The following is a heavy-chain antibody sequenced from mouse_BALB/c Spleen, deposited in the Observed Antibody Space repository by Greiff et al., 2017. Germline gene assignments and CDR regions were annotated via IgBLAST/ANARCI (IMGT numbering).Heavy chain of an antibody. D-gene: IGHD1-1*01. CDR3: ASLGPYYYGSLYAMDY. CDR1: GYSITSDYA. J-gene: IGHJ4*01. CDR2: ISYSGST. Sequence: EVMLVESGPGLVKPSQSLSLTCTVTGYSITSDYAWYWIRQFPGNKLEWMGYISYSGSTSYNPSLKSRISITRDTSKNQFFLQLNSVTTEDTATYYCASLGPYYYGSLYAMDYWGQGTSVTVSS. V-gene: IGHV3-2*02.